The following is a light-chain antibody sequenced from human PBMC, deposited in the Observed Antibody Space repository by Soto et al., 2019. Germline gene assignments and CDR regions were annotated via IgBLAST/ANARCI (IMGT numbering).Light chain of an antibody. CDR3: QLSFSGART. CDR1: ETIIDY. Sequence: DIQMSQSPSSLSASVGDSVTITCRASETIIDYLTWYQQQPGEAPKLLIFSASSLHSGVPSRFRGSGSGTHFTLTISSLQPEDFATYFWQLSFSGARTFGQGTKLQAK. CDR2: SAS. V-gene: IGKV1-39*01. J-gene: IGKJ2*01.